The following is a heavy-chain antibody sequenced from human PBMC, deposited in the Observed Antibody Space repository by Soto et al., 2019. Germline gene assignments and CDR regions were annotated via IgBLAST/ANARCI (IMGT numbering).Heavy chain of an antibody. V-gene: IGHV4-30-4*01. Sequence: QVQLQESGPGLVMPSQTLSLTCTVSGGSISSGDYYWSWIRQPPGKGLEWIGCIFYTGSTYYNPSPKSRITTSVHTSTSQFCLKLTSVTAADTAVYYCASVTRYCTGGGCNPNWFDPWGQGTLVTVSS. CDR2: IFYTGST. CDR3: ASVTRYCTGGGCNPNWFDP. J-gene: IGHJ5*02. D-gene: IGHD2-8*02. CDR1: GGSISSGDYY.